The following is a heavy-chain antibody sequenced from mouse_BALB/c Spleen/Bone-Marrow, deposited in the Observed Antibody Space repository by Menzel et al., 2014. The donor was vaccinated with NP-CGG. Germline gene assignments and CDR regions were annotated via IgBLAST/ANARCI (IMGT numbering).Heavy chain of an antibody. V-gene: IGHV5-12-1*01. Sequence: EVMLVESGGGLVKPGGSLKLSCAASGFAFSSYDMSWVRQTPEKRLEWVAYISSGGGNTYYPDTVKGRFTISRDNAKXTLYLQMSSLKSEDTAMYYCARHGSGYDWGQGTTLTVSS. CDR1: GFAFSSYD. D-gene: IGHD3-1*01. CDR2: ISSGGGNT. J-gene: IGHJ2*01. CDR3: ARHGSGYD.